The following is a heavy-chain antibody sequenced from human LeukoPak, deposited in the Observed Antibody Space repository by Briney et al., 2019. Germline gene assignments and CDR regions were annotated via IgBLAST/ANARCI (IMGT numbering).Heavy chain of an antibody. CDR3: AKDKSGIAGLPDY. D-gene: IGHD3-3*01. Sequence: GGSLRLSCEGSGFTFSNYWMGWVRQAPGKGLQWVANIKTDGSEKYYVDSVKGRFTISRDNSKNSLYLQMNSLRTEDTALYYCAKDKSGIAGLPDYWGQGTLVTVSS. V-gene: IGHV3-7*03. CDR2: IKTDGSEK. J-gene: IGHJ4*02. CDR1: GFTFSNYW.